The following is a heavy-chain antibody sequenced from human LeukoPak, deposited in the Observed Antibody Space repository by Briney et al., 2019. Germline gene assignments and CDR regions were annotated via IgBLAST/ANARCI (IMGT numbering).Heavy chain of an antibody. V-gene: IGHV3-73*01. J-gene: IGHJ4*02. CDR3: WGYCSGGSCYRFDY. CDR1: GFTFSDSA. CDR2: SRSKANNYAT. Sequence: PGGSLRLSCAVSGFTFSDSAMHWVRQASGKGPEWVGRSRSKANNYATAYAASVKGRFTISRDDSKNTVYLQMNSLKTEDTTVYYCWGYCSGGSCYRFDYWGQGTLVTVSS. D-gene: IGHD2-15*01.